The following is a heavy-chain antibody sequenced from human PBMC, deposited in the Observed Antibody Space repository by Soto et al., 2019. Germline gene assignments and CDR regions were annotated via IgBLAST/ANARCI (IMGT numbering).Heavy chain of an antibody. D-gene: IGHD6-19*01. CDR1: GFTFSSYA. J-gene: IGHJ4*02. V-gene: IGHV3-30-3*01. CDR2: ISYDGSNK. CDR3: ARDIAVAATGY. Sequence: QVQLVESGGGVVQPGRSLRLSCAASGFTFSSYAMHWVRQAPGKGLEWVAVISYDGSNKYYADSVKGRFTISRDNSKNTLYRQMNSLRAEDTAVYYCARDIAVAATGYWGQGTLVTVSS.